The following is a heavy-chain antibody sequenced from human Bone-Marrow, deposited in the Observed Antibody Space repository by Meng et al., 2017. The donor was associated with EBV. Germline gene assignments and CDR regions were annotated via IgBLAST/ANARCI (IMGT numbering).Heavy chain of an antibody. V-gene: IGHV1-69*01. CDR1: GGTLNSDA. D-gene: IGHD3-10*01. Sequence: VQVGQPGAEVKQPGSSGEVSCVTSGGTLNSDAVSWVTQAPGQGLEWMGGLIPMSGAPHYAQKFQGRVTITADESTSTHYMDLSNLRSDDTAMYYCASESGRGFTPDYWGQGTLVTVSS. CDR3: ASESGRGFTPDY. CDR2: LIPMSGAP. J-gene: IGHJ4*02.